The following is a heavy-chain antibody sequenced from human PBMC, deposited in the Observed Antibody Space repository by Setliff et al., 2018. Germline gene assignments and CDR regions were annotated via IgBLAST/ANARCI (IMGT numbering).Heavy chain of an antibody. D-gene: IGHD4-4*01. CDR1: GGSIRSGNDL. J-gene: IGHJ3*02. CDR2: ISAYTGRA. V-gene: IGHV4-30-4*01. CDR3: AREVIDPVSSDAFDI. Sequence: SSETLSLTCTVSGGSIRSGNDLWSWLRQSPGKGLEWIAYISAYTGRAYYNPSLQSRAALSADTSKSQFSLRLTSVTAADTAVYYCAREVIDPVSSDAFDIWGQGRVVTVSS.